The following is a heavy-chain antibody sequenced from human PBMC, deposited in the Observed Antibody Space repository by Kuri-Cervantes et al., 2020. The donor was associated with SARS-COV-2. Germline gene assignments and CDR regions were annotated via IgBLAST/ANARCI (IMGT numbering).Heavy chain of an antibody. CDR2: ISGYNGDT. Sequence: ASVKVSCKASGYTFTSYGISWVRQAPGQGLEWMGWISGYNGDTEYAQILQGRVTMTTDTSTSTAYMELRSLTSDDTAVYNCATHDSRGYYYDYWGQGTLVTVSS. CDR3: ATHDSRGYYYDY. J-gene: IGHJ4*02. D-gene: IGHD3-22*01. V-gene: IGHV1-18*01. CDR1: GYTFTSYG.